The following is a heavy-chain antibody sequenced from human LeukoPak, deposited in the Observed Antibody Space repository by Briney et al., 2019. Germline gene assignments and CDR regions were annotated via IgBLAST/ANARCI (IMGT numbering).Heavy chain of an antibody. V-gene: IGHV3-7*03. CDR1: GFTFSSYW. D-gene: IGHD1-26*01. J-gene: IGHJ4*02. CDR3: VKDSPPRYSGSPPAY. CDR2: IKQDGGEK. Sequence: GGSLTLSCAASGFTFSSYWMTWVRQAPGKGLEWVTNIKQDGGEKYYVDSVKGRFTISRDNAKNSLYLQMNSLRADDTAVYYCVKDSPPRYSGSPPAYWGQGTLVTVSS.